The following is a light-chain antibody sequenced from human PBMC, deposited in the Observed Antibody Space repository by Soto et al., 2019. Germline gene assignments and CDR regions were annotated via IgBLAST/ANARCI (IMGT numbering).Light chain of an antibody. CDR3: QLYGISPH. CDR2: GAS. Sequence: ERVLTQSPATLSVSPGERATLSCRASQSVSTNLAWYQQKPGQAHRLLIYGASTRATGIPARFSGSGSGTEFTLTISSLQSEDFAVYYCQLYGISPHFGQGTRLEIK. CDR1: QSVSTN. J-gene: IGKJ5*01. V-gene: IGKV3-15*01.